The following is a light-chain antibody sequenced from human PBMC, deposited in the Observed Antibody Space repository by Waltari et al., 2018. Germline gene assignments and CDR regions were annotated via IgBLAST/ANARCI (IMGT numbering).Light chain of an antibody. CDR1: NIGNKI. CDR2: DDS. CDR3: QVWDSDSDHVV. Sequence: SYVLTQPPSVSVSPGQPASISCDGTNIGNKIVHWYQQRPGQAPVLVVFDDSDRPSQIPERFSGSNSGTTATLYISRVEAADEADYHCQVWDSDSDHVVFGGGTRLTVL. J-gene: IGLJ2*01. V-gene: IGLV3-21*02.